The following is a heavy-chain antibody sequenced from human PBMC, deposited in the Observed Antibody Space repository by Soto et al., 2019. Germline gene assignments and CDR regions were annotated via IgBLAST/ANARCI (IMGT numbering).Heavy chain of an antibody. CDR3: ARPTPPRSGNDAFDI. CDR2: IIPILGIA. J-gene: IGHJ3*02. CDR1: GGTFSSYT. D-gene: IGHD2-15*01. V-gene: IGHV1-69*02. Sequence: QVQLVQSGAEVKKPGSSVKVSCKASGGTFSSYTISWVRQAPGQGLEWMGRIIPILGIANYAQKFQGRVTITADKSTSTAYREQSSVRSEDTAVYYCARPTPPRSGNDAFDIWGQGTMVTVSS.